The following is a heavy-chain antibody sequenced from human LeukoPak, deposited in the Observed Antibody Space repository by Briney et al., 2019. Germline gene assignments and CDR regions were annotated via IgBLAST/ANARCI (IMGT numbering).Heavy chain of an antibody. CDR2: ISSSGTTI. CDR3: AKALATRHMDV. CDR1: GFTFRSYD. Sequence: PGGSLRLSSAASGFTFRSYDMNWVRQAPGKGLEWVSYISSSGTTIYYADSVKGRFTISRDNAKNSLYLQMSSLRAEDTAVYYCAKALATRHMDVWGQGTTVTVSS. V-gene: IGHV3-48*03. J-gene: IGHJ6*02.